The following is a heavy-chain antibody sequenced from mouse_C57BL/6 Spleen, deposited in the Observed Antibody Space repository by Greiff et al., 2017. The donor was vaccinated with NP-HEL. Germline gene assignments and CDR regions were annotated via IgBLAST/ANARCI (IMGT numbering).Heavy chain of an antibody. J-gene: IGHJ1*03. CDR2: IDPSDSET. Sequence: QVQLQQPGAELVRPGSSVKLSCKASGYTFTSYWMHWVKQRPIQGLEWIGNIDPSDSETHYNQKFKDKATLTVDKSSSTAYMQLGSLTSEDSAVYYCARSNYGSSYDWYFDVWGTGTTVTVSS. V-gene: IGHV1-52*01. D-gene: IGHD1-1*01. CDR3: ARSNYGSSYDWYFDV. CDR1: GYTFTSYW.